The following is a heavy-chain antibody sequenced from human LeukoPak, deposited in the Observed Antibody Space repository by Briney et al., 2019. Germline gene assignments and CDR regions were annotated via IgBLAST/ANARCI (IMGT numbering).Heavy chain of an antibody. CDR1: GFTFNSYG. V-gene: IGHV3-30*02. CDR2: IRYDGSNK. CDR3: AKDMEDSSAWYFDY. J-gene: IGHJ4*02. Sequence: GGSLRLSCAASGFTFNSYGMHWVRQAPGKGLEWVAFIRYDGSNKYYADSVKGRFTISRDNSKNTLYLQMNSLRAEDTAVYYCAKDMEDSSAWYFDYWGQATLVTVSS. D-gene: IGHD3-22*01.